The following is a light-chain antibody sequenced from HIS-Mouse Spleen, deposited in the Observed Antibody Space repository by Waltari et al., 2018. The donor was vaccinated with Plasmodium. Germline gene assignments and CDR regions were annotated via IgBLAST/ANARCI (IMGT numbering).Light chain of an antibody. CDR2: AAS. Sequence: DIQMTQSPSSLSASVGDRVTITCLASQSISSYLNWYQQKPGKAPKLLIYAASSFQSGVPSRFSGSGSGTDFTLTISSLQPEDFATYYCQQSYSTPPTFGGGTKVEIK. CDR3: QQSYSTPPT. V-gene: IGKV1-39*01. CDR1: QSISSY. J-gene: IGKJ4*01.